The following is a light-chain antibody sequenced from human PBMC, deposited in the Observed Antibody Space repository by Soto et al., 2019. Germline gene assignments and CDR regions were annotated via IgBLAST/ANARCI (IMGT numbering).Light chain of an antibody. CDR2: DAF. CDR3: QQYDDWPLT. Sequence: KVMTQSPATLSVSPGERATLSCRASENIKNRLAWYQQKPGQGPRLLIYDAFTRATDIPARFSGSASGTEFTLTISSLQSEDSAFYYCQQYDDWPLTLGGGTKVDIK. V-gene: IGKV3-15*01. J-gene: IGKJ4*01. CDR1: ENIKNR.